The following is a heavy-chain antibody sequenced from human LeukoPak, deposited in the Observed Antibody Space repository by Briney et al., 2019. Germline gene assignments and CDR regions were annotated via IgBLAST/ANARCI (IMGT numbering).Heavy chain of an antibody. V-gene: IGHV4-59*01. CDR1: GGSISSYY. CDR3: ARKLGGLTDAFDT. D-gene: IGHD3-16*01. J-gene: IGHJ3*02. Sequence: SETLSLTCSVSGGSISSYYWSWIRQPPGKGLEWIGYIYYSGSTNYNPSLKSRVTISVDTSKNQFSLKLSSVTAADTAVYYCARKLGGLTDAFDTWGQGTMVTVSS. CDR2: IYYSGST.